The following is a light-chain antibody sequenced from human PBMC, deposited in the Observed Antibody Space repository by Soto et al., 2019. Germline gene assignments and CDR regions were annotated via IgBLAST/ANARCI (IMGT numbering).Light chain of an antibody. J-gene: IGKJ1*01. V-gene: IGKV1-5*03. CDR2: KAS. CDR1: QTISSW. Sequence: DIQMTQSPSTLSGSVGARVTITCRASQTISSWLAWYQQKPGKAPKLLIYKASTLKSGVPSRFSGSGSGTEFTLTISSLQPDDFATDDCQQYSSHSTFGQGTKVDIK. CDR3: QQYSSHST.